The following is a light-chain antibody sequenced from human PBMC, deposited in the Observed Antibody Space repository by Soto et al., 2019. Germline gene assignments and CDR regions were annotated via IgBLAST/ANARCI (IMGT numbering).Light chain of an antibody. J-gene: IGKJ4*01. V-gene: IGKV3-15*01. CDR3: PQYNNWPLT. CDR1: RSVSNN. Sequence: EIVMTQSPATLSVSPGERATLSCRDSRSVSNNLAWYQQKPGQVPRLLIYGASTRATGIPARFSGSGSGTEFTLTLSILQSEDFAIYYCPQYNNWPLTFGGGTKVEIK. CDR2: GAS.